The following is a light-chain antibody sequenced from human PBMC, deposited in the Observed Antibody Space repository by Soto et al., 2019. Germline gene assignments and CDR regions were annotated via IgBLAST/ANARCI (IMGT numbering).Light chain of an antibody. CDR1: QDISNY. V-gene: IGKV1-9*01. Sequence: DIQLTQSPSFLSASVGDRVTITCRASQDISNYLAWYQQKPGKAPKLLIYAASTLHSGVPSRVSGGGSGTEFTLTISSLQPEDFATYYCQQLISHPWTFGQGTKVDIK. CDR3: QQLISHPWT. CDR2: AAS. J-gene: IGKJ1*01.